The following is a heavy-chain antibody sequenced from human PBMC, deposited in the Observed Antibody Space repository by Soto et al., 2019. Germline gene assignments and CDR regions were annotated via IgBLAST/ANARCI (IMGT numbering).Heavy chain of an antibody. CDR1: GFSLITSGVG. D-gene: IGHD6-19*01. CDR3: AKSGSSGWYGWFDP. Sequence: CGPTRVRPTRTLALTCMFSGFSLITSGVGVGWTPQTPGKALEWLGFIYWNDDKRYSPSLKSRLTITKDTSKNQVVLTMTNMDPVDTATYYCAKSGSSGWYGWFDPWGQGTLVTVSS. V-gene: IGHV2-5*01. CDR2: IYWNDDK. J-gene: IGHJ5*02.